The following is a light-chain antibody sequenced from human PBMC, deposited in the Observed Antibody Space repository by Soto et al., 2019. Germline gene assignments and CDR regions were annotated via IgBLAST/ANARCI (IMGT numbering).Light chain of an antibody. V-gene: IGKV3-15*01. Sequence: EVVMRQSPATLSVSPGGRATLSCRASQGISDTLAWYQQKPGQAPRLLIHGASTRATGFPARFSGSGSGTDFTLTISSLQSEDFAVYYCQQYNNWPWTFGQGTKVDIK. J-gene: IGKJ1*01. CDR1: QGISDT. CDR2: GAS. CDR3: QQYNNWPWT.